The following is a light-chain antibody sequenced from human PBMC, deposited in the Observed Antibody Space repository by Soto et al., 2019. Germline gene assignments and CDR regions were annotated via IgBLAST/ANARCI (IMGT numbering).Light chain of an antibody. J-gene: IGKJ1*01. CDR2: KAS. CDR3: QQYNGYWT. V-gene: IGKV1-5*03. Sequence: DIQMTQSPSTLSASVGDRVTITCRASQSISDLLAWYQHKPGKAPKLLIYKASVLKSRVPSRFSGSGSGTEYTLTISSLQPDDFASYYCQQYNGYWTFGQGSKVEI. CDR1: QSISDL.